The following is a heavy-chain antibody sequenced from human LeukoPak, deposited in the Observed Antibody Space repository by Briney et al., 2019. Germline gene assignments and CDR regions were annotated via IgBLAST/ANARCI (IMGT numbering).Heavy chain of an antibody. D-gene: IGHD3-22*01. CDR1: GYTFTSYY. J-gene: IGHJ4*02. CDR3: ARRRQKYYYDSSGFDY. V-gene: IGHV1-46*01. CDR2: INPSGGST. Sequence: ASVKVSCKASGYTFTSYYMHWVRQAPGQGLEWMGIINPSGGSTIYAQKFQGRVTMNRDTSTSTVYMELSSLRSEDTAVYYCARRRQKYYYDSSGFDYWGQGTLVTVSS.